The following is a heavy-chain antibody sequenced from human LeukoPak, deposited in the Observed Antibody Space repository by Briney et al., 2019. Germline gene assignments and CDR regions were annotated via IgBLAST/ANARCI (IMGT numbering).Heavy chain of an antibody. Sequence: SETLSLTCTVSGGSISSYYWSWIRQPPGKGLEWIGYIYNNGSTNYNPSLKSRVTISVGTSKNQFSLKLTSVTAANTAVYFCARIWFGLRRLYYFDYRGQGTLVTVSS. CDR3: ARIWFGLRRLYYFDY. V-gene: IGHV4-59*01. D-gene: IGHD3-10*01. J-gene: IGHJ4*02. CDR1: GGSISSYY. CDR2: IYNNGST.